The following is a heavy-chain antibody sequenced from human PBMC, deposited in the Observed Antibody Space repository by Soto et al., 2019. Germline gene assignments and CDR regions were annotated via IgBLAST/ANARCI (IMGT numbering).Heavy chain of an antibody. V-gene: IGHV3-21*01. J-gene: IGHJ4*02. Sequence: GGSLRLSCAASGFTFSSYSMNWVRQAPGKGLEWVSSISSSSSYIYYADSVKGRFTISRDNAKNSLYLQMNSLRAEDTAVYYRARGVEYSSSSGVYWGQGTLVTVSS. CDR3: ARGVEYSSSSGVY. CDR1: GFTFSSYS. D-gene: IGHD6-6*01. CDR2: ISSSSSYI.